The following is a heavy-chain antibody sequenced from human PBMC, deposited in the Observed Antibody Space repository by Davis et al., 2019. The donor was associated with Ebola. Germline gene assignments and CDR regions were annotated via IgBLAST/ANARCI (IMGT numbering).Heavy chain of an antibody. CDR2: ISYDGSNK. CDR3: ARYYYDSSGYYYYYYGMDV. CDR1: GFTFSSYA. Sequence: GESLKIPCAASGFTFSSYAMHWVRQAPGKGLEWVAVISYDGSNKYYADSVKGRFTISRDNSKNTLYLQMNSLRAEDTAVYYCARYYYDSSGYYYYYYGMDVWGQGTTVTVSS. V-gene: IGHV3-30-3*01. J-gene: IGHJ6*02. D-gene: IGHD3-22*01.